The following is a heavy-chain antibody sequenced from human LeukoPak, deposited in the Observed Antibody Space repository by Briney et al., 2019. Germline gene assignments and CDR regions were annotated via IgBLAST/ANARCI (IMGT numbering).Heavy chain of an antibody. CDR3: ARRNQVLRYFDWLSRAWGFDP. CDR2: IYHSGST. Sequence: SGTLSLTCAVSGGSISSSNWWSWIRQPPGKGLEWIGEIYHSGSTNYNPSLKSRVTISVDKSKTQFSLKLSSVTAADTAVYYCARRNQVLRYFDWLSRAWGFDPWGQGTLVTVSS. CDR1: GGSISSSNW. D-gene: IGHD3-9*01. J-gene: IGHJ5*02. V-gene: IGHV4-4*02.